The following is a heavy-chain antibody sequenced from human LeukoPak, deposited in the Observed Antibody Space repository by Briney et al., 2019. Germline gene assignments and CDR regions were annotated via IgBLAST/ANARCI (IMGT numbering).Heavy chain of an antibody. D-gene: IGHD2-21*02. V-gene: IGHV3-33*01. CDR2: VWYDGSNQ. Sequence: GGSLRLSCAASGFTFRNHGMHWVRQAPGKGLEWVAVVWYDGSNQYYADSVKGRFTISRDNSKNTLSLQMDSLRDEDTAMYYCARWGDGKRFDYWGQGTPVTASS. CDR1: GFTFRNHG. CDR3: ARWGDGKRFDY. J-gene: IGHJ4*02.